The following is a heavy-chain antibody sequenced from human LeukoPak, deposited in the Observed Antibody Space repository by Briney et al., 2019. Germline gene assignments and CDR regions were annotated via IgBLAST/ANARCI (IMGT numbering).Heavy chain of an antibody. CDR2: INHSGST. D-gene: IGHD3-10*01. Sequence: SETLSLTCAVYGGSFSGYYWCWIRQPPGKGLEWIGEINHSGSTNYNPSLKSRVTISVDTSKNQFSLKLSSVTAADTAVYYCAGGGIWFGELSFDYWGQGTLVTVSS. CDR1: GGSFSGYY. CDR3: AGGGIWFGELSFDY. V-gene: IGHV4-34*01. J-gene: IGHJ4*02.